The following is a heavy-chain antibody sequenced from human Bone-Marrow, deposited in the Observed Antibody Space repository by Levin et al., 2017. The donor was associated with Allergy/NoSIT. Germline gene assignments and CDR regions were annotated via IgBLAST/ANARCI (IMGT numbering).Heavy chain of an antibody. D-gene: IGHD3-10*01. V-gene: IGHV1-2*02. CDR2: INPNSGGT. Sequence: GESLKISCKASGYTFTGYYMHWVRQAPGQGLEWMGWINPNSGGTNYAQKFQGRVTMTRDTSISTAYMELSRLRSDDTAVYYCARAPSLLWFGEPFDYWGQGTLVTVSS. CDR1: GYTFTGYY. CDR3: ARAPSLLWFGEPFDY. J-gene: IGHJ4*02.